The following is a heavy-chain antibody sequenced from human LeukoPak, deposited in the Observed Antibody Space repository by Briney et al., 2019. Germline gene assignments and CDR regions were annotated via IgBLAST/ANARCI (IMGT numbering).Heavy chain of an antibody. V-gene: IGHV3-9*01. CDR3: AKSYYYDSSGFDY. CDR2: ISWNIGDI. Sequence: GGSLRLSCAASGFTFDGFAMHWVRQGPGKGLQWVSNISWNIGDIAYADSVKGRFTISRDNAKNSLYFQMNSLRAEDTAVYYCAKSYYYDSSGFDYWGQGTLVTVSS. CDR1: GFTFDGFA. D-gene: IGHD3-22*01. J-gene: IGHJ4*02.